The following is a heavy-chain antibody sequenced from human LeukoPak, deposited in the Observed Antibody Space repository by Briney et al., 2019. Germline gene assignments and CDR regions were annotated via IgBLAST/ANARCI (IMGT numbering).Heavy chain of an antibody. V-gene: IGHV3-7*01. D-gene: IGHD5-18*01. CDR2: IKEDGSEK. CDR3: ARRGYSFGSDY. CDR1: GFTFSSYA. J-gene: IGHJ4*02. Sequence: GGSLRLSCAASGFTFSSYAMRWVRQAPGKGLEWVASIKEDGSEKYYVDSVKGRFTISRDNAKNSLYLQMSSLRAEDTAVYYCARRGYSFGSDYWGPGTLVTVSP.